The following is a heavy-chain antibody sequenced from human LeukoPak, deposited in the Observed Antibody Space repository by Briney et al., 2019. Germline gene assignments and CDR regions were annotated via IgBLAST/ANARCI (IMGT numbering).Heavy chain of an antibody. D-gene: IGHD1-26*01. Sequence: SQTLSLTCAISGDSVSSNSAAWNWIRQSPSRGLEWLGRTYYRSKWYNDYAVSVKSRITINPDTSKNQFSLQLNSVTPEDTAVYYCARAVSGSRRTYYYYYGMDVWGQGTTVTVS. CDR1: GDSVSSNSAA. CDR2: TYYRSKWYN. CDR3: ARAVSGSRRTYYYYYGMDV. J-gene: IGHJ6*02. V-gene: IGHV6-1*01.